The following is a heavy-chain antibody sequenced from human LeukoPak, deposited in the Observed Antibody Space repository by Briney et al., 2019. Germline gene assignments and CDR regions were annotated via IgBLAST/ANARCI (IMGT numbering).Heavy chain of an antibody. V-gene: IGHV3-23*01. J-gene: IGHJ4*02. Sequence: GVSLRVPCAVSGFTFSTYAMSWVRQAPGKGLEWVSTISGSGGTTYYADSVRGRFTISRDNSKNTLYLQMNSLTAEDTAVYYCAKDRANIAASSHFDYWGQGTLVTVSS. CDR2: ISGSGGTT. CDR3: AKDRANIAASSHFDY. CDR1: GFTFSTYA. D-gene: IGHD6-13*01.